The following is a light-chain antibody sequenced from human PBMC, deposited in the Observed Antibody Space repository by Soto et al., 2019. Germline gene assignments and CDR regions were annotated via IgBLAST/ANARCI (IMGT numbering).Light chain of an antibody. J-gene: IGKJ1*01. CDR3: QQYDNLPPTWT. CDR2: DAS. Sequence: DIQMTKSPSSLTASVVNRVTITCQASQDIATYLNWYQQKPGKAPNLLIYDASNLETGVPSRFSGGGSGTHFTFTISNLQPEDIATYYCQQYDNLPPTWTFGQGTKVDI. V-gene: IGKV1-33*01. CDR1: QDIATY.